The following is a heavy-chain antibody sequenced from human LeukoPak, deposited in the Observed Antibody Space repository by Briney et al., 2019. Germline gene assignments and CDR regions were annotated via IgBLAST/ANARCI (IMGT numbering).Heavy chain of an antibody. CDR3: ANLLRLNVFDI. Sequence: PSETLSLTCAVYGGSFSGYYWSWIRQPPGKGLEWIGEINHSGSTNYNPSLKSQVTISVDTSKNQFSLKLTSVTAADTAVYYCANLLRLNVFDIWGKGTMVTVS. J-gene: IGHJ3*02. CDR2: INHSGST. V-gene: IGHV4-34*01. CDR1: GGSFSGYY. D-gene: IGHD3-3*01.